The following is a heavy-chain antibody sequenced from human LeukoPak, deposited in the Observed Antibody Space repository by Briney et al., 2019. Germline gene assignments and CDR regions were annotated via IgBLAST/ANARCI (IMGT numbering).Heavy chain of an antibody. CDR1: GYTLTELS. Sequence: ASVKVSCKVSGYTLTELSMHWVRQAPGKGLEWMGGFDPEDGETIYAQKFQGRVTMTEDTSTDTAYMELSSLRSEDTAVYYCATLIPLDTLTGYRDYYYYGMDVWGQGTTVTVSS. V-gene: IGHV1-24*01. CDR2: FDPEDGET. J-gene: IGHJ6*02. D-gene: IGHD3-9*01. CDR3: ATLIPLDTLTGYRDYYYYGMDV.